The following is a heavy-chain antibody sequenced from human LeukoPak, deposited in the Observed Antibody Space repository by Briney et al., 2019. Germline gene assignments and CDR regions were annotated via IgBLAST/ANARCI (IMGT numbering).Heavy chain of an antibody. Sequence: ASVKVSCKASGYTFTSYAMHWVRQAPGQRLEWMGWINAGNGNTKYSQKFQGRVTITRDTSASTACMELSSLRSEDTAVYYCARVKAVAGRGNAFDIWGQGTMVTVSS. J-gene: IGHJ3*02. CDR1: GYTFTSYA. CDR2: INAGNGNT. D-gene: IGHD6-19*01. CDR3: ARVKAVAGRGNAFDI. V-gene: IGHV1-3*01.